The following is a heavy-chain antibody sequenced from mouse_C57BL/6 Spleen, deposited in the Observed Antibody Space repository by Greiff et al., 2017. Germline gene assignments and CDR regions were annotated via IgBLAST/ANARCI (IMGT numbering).Heavy chain of an antibody. V-gene: IGHV1-52*01. Sequence: VQLQQPGAELVRPGSSVKLSCKASGYTFTSYWMHWVKQRPIQGLEWIGNIDPSDSETHYNQKFKDKATLTVDKSSSTAYMQLSSLTSEDSAVYYCASGHYGSSFYFDYWGQGTTLTVSS. D-gene: IGHD1-1*01. J-gene: IGHJ2*01. CDR1: GYTFTSYW. CDR2: IDPSDSET. CDR3: ASGHYGSSFYFDY.